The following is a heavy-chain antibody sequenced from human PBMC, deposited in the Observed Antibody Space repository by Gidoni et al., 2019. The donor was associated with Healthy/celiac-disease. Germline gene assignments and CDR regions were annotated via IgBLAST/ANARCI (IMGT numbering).Heavy chain of an antibody. V-gene: IGHV1-2*04. CDR3: ARSPIVAQGRDFDY. CDR2: INTNSGGT. Sequence: QVQLVQSGAEVKKPGASVKVSCKASGYTFTGYYMHWVRQAPGQGLEWMGWINTNSGGTNYAQKFQGWVTMTRDTSISTAYMELSRLRSDDTAVYYCARSPIVAQGRDFDYWGQGTLVTVSS. J-gene: IGHJ4*02. CDR1: GYTFTGYY. D-gene: IGHD3-22*01.